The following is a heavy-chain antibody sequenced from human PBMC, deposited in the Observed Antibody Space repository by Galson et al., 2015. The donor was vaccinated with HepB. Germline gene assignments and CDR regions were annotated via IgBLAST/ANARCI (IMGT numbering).Heavy chain of an antibody. D-gene: IGHD2-15*01. CDR1: GDSVSSNSAT. J-gene: IGHJ3*02. Sequence: CAISGDSVSSNSATWDWFRQSPSRGLEWLGRTYYRSKWYNDYAPSMKSRVTINPDTSMHQFSLQLNSVRPEDTAVYYCARGRSPARAFDIWGQGTMVTASS. CDR2: TYYRSKWYN. V-gene: IGHV6-1*01. CDR3: ARGRSPARAFDI.